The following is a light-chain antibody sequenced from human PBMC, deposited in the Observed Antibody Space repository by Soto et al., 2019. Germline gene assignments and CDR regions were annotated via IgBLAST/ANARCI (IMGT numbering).Light chain of an antibody. CDR2: DAS. V-gene: IGKV1-5*01. Sequence: DIQMIQSPSTLSASVRDRVTITCRASQSISSWLAWYQQKPGKAPKLLIYDASSLESGVPSRFSGSGSGTEFTLTISSLQPDDFATYYCQQYNSYPWTFGQGTKVDIK. CDR3: QQYNSYPWT. CDR1: QSISSW. J-gene: IGKJ1*01.